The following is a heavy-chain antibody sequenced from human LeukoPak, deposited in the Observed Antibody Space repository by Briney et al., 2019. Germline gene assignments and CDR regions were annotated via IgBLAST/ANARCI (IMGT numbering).Heavy chain of an antibody. D-gene: IGHD4-17*01. J-gene: IGHJ4*02. CDR1: GFTFSSYG. Sequence: PGGSLRLSCAASGFTFSSYGMHWVRQAPGKGLEWVAVISYDGSNKYYADSVKGRFTISRDNSKNTLYLQMNSLRAEDTAVYYCAKIYGDYDYWGQGTLVTVSS. CDR3: AKIYGDYDY. V-gene: IGHV3-30*18. CDR2: ISYDGSNK.